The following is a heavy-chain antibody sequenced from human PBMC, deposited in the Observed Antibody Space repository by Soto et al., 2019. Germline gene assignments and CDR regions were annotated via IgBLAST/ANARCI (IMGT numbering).Heavy chain of an antibody. Sequence: QVQLQESGPGLVKPSQTLSLTCTVSGGSISSGDYYWSWIRQPPGKGLEWIGYIYYSESTYYNPSHKSRVTRSVDTSQSPFSRKLSSVTAADAAVYYCARGEMGRGPPDYWGKGTLVTVSS. CDR2: IYYSEST. CDR3: ARGEMGRGPPDY. CDR1: GGSISSGDYY. D-gene: IGHD3-10*01. J-gene: IGHJ4*02. V-gene: IGHV4-30-4*01.